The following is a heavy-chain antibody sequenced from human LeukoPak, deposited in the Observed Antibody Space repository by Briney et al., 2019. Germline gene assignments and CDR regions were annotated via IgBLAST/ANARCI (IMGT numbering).Heavy chain of an antibody. CDR1: GGSISSSGYY. CDR3: ARLRWELLGINWFDP. D-gene: IGHD1-26*01. J-gene: IGHJ5*02. Sequence: SETLSLTCNVSGGSISSSGYYWGWIRQPPGKGLEWIASIYYSGSTYYNPSLKSRVTISVDTSKNQFSLKLSSVTAADTAVYYCARLRWELLGINWFDPWGQGTLVTVSS. CDR2: IYYSGST. V-gene: IGHV4-39*07.